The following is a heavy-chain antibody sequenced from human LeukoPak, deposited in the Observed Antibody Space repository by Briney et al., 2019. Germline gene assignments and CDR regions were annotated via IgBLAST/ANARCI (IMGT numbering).Heavy chain of an antibody. CDR3: ARHGSGSPDY. J-gene: IGHJ4*02. CDR1: GYIFSNYW. D-gene: IGHD1-26*01. CDR2: IYSGDSDA. V-gene: IGHV5-51*01. Sequence: GESLKISCKGSGYIFSNYWIGWVRQMPGKGLEWMGIIYSGDSDARYSPSFQGQVTFSVDTSISTVYLQWTYLKASDTAMYYCARHGSGSPDYWGQGTLVTVSS.